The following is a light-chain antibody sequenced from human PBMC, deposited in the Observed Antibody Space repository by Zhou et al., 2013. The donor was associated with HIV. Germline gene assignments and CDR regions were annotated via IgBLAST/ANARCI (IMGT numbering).Light chain of an antibody. J-gene: IGKJ1*01. Sequence: EIVLTQSPGTLSLSPGETATLSCRASQNVDNKYLAWYQQKPGQAPRLLISDASNRATGIPARFSGSGSGTDFTLTISSLEPEDFAVYYCQYAKTFGHGTKVEVQ. CDR2: DAS. CDR3: QYAKT. CDR1: QNVDNKY. V-gene: IGKV3-11*01.